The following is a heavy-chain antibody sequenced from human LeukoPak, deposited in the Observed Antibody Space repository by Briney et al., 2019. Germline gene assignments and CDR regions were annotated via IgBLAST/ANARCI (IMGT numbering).Heavy chain of an antibody. D-gene: IGHD6-13*01. V-gene: IGHV4-59*01. CDR3: ASGPYPAAGPDHQFDY. Sequence: PSETLSLTCAVSGASISSYYWSWIRQPPGQGLEWIGDIFYSGSTSYNPSLKSRVTISVDTSKNQFSLQLSSMTAADTAVYYCASGPYPAAGPDHQFDYWGQGALVTVSS. CDR1: GASISSYY. CDR2: IFYSGST. J-gene: IGHJ4*02.